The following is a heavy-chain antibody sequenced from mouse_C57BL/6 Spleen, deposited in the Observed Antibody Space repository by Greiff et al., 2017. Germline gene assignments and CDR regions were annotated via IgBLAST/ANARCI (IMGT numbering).Heavy chain of an antibody. V-gene: IGHV1-55*01. Sequence: QVQLQQPGAELVKPGASVKMSCKASGYTFTSYWITWVKQRPGQGLEWIGDLYPGSGSTNYNEQFKSKATLTVDPSSSTAYMQLSSRTSEDSAVYDCAREKEYDGASYYAIDYWGQGTSVTVSS. J-gene: IGHJ4*01. CDR2: LYPGSGST. D-gene: IGHD1-1*01. CDR3: AREKEYDGASYYAIDY. CDR1: GYTFTSYW.